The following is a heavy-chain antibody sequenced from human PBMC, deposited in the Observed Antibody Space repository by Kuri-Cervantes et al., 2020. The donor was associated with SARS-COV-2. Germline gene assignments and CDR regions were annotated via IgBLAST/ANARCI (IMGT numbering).Heavy chain of an antibody. Sequence: LSCAVSGYSISGSNWWGWIRQPPGKGLEWIGYIYYSGSTYYNPSLKSRVTISVDTSKNQFSLKLSSVTAADTAVYYCARLQGIVVVPAAVPFDYWGQGTLGTVSS. CDR3: ARLQGIVVVPAAVPFDY. CDR1: GYSISGSNW. V-gene: IGHV4-28*01. D-gene: IGHD2-2*02. CDR2: IYYSGST. J-gene: IGHJ4*02.